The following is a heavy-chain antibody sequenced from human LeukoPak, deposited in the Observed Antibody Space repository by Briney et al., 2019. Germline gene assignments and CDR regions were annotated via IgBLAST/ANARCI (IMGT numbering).Heavy chain of an antibody. D-gene: IGHD2-2*01. J-gene: IGHJ3*02. V-gene: IGHV3-74*01. CDR1: GFTFSSYW. CDR2: ISSDGGTI. CDR3: GREDRIVLGNDALDI. Sequence: GGSLRLSCAASGFTFSSYWMNWVRQAPGKGLVWVSRISSDGGTISYADSVKGRFTISRDNAKNTLSLQMNSLRGEDTAVYYCGREDRIVLGNDALDIWGQGTMVTVSA.